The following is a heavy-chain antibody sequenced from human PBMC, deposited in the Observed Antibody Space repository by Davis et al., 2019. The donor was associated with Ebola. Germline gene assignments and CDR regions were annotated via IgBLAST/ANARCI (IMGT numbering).Heavy chain of an antibody. V-gene: IGHV4-34*01. CDR3: ARVRGYSYIDY. CDR1: GGSFSGYY. D-gene: IGHD5-18*01. CDR2: INHSGST. J-gene: IGHJ4*02. Sequence: SETLSLTCTVYGGSFSGYYWSWIRQPPGKGLEWIGEINHSGSTNYTPSLKSRVTISVDTSKNQFSLKLSSVTAADTAVYYCARVRGYSYIDYWGQGTLVTVSS.